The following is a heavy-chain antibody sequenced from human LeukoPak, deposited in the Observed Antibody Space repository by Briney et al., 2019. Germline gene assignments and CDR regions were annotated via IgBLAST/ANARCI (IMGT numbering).Heavy chain of an antibody. CDR1: GYTFTGYY. Sequence: GASVKVSCKASGYTFTGYYMDWVRQAPGQGLEWMGRINPNSGGTNYAQKFQGRVTMTRDTSTSTAYMELSRLRSDDTAVYYCARDTRRYYYDSSGYSPYWGQGTLVTVSS. V-gene: IGHV1-2*06. J-gene: IGHJ4*02. D-gene: IGHD3-22*01. CDR3: ARDTRRYYYDSSGYSPY. CDR2: INPNSGGT.